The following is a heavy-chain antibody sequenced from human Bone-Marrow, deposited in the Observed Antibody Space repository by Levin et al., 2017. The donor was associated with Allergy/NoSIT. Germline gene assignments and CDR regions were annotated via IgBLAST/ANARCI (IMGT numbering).Heavy chain of an antibody. CDR3: AKDADSDDYGLFDY. CDR2: ISGSGGAT. J-gene: IGHJ4*02. D-gene: IGHD4-17*01. CDR1: GFSFSTYA. V-gene: IGHV3-23*01. Sequence: RAGGSLRLSCVASGFSFSTYAMSWVRRAPGKGLEWVSSISGSGGATVYADSVKGRFTISRDTSKDTLYLEITSVTDEDTAIYYCAKDADSDDYGLFDYWGRGTLVTVSS.